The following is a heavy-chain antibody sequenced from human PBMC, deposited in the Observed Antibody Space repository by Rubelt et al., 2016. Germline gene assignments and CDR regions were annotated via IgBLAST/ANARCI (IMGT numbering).Heavy chain of an antibody. CDR2: IKQDGSEK. CDR3: ARVRRDGYKSHGSDY. Sequence: EVQLVESGGGLVQPGGSLRLSCAASGFTFSSYWMSWVRQAPGKGLEWVANIKQDGSEKYYVDSVKGRFTISRDNAKKSLYLQMNSLRAEDTAVYYCARVRRDGYKSHGSDYWGQGTLVTVSA. D-gene: IGHD5-24*01. V-gene: IGHV3-7*01. J-gene: IGHJ4*02. CDR1: GFTFSSYW.